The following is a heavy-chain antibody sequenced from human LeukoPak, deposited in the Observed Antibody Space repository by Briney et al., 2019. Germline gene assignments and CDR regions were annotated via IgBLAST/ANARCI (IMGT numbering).Heavy chain of an antibody. CDR3: ARDDFWSGYYSFDY. D-gene: IGHD3-3*01. Sequence: PSETLSLTCTVSGGSISSSSYYWGWIRQPPGKGLEWIGSIYYSGSTYYNPSLKSRVTISVDTSKNQFSLKLSSVTAADTAVHYCARDDFWSGYYSFDYWGQGTLVTVSS. CDR1: GGSISSSSYY. V-gene: IGHV4-39*07. J-gene: IGHJ4*02. CDR2: IYYSGST.